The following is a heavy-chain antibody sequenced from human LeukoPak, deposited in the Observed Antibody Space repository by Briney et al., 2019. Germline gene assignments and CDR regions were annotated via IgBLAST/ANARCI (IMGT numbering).Heavy chain of an antibody. J-gene: IGHJ6*03. CDR2: IYYSGST. CDR1: GGSISSSSYY. CDR3: ARADCSGGSCYYYYYYYMDV. Sequence: SETLSLTCTVSGGSISSSSYYWGWIRQPPGKGLEWIGSIYYSGSTYYNPSLKSRVTISVDTSKNQFSLKLSSVTAADTAVYYCARADCSGGSCYYYYYYYMDVWGKGTTVTVSS. V-gene: IGHV4-39*07. D-gene: IGHD2-15*01.